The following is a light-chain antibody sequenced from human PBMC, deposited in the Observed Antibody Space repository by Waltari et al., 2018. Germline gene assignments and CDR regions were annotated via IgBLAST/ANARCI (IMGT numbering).Light chain of an antibody. CDR3: QQSYITRT. CDR2: AAS. Sequence: DIQMTQSPSSLSASVGDRVTITCRASQSISSFLNWYQKKPGKAPTLLIYAASSMQSRVQSRFSGSGSGTDFTLTISSLQPEDFATYYCQQSYITRTFGQGTKVDIK. CDR1: QSISSF. J-gene: IGKJ1*01. V-gene: IGKV1-39*01.